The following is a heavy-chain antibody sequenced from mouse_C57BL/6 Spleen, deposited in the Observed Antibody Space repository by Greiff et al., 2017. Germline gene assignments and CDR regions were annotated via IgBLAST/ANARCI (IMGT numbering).Heavy chain of an antibody. Sequence: EVQLVESGPGLVKPSQSLSLTCSVTGYSITSGYYWNWIRQFPGNKLEWMGYISYDGSNNYNPSLKNRISITRDTSKNQFFLKLNSVTTEDTATYYCARGEPDSSAWFAYWGQGTLGTVSA. J-gene: IGHJ3*01. V-gene: IGHV3-6*01. CDR1: GYSITSGYY. CDR2: ISYDGSN. CDR3: ARGEPDSSAWFAY. D-gene: IGHD3-2*01.